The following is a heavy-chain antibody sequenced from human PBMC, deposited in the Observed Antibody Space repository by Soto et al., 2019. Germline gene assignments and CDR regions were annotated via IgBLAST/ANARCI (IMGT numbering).Heavy chain of an antibody. CDR3: ARDYYYDSRGYPGADYYGIDV. Sequence: SATLSLTCSVSGGAIRSYYWRWIRQPPGKGLEWIGHDYRSRHTKYSPSLKSRVTISAYTSKSQFSLKLSSVTAADTAVYYCARDYYYDSRGYPGADYYGIDVWTQGTTVT. CDR1: GGAIRSYY. D-gene: IGHD3-22*01. CDR2: DYRSRHT. V-gene: IGHV4-59*01. J-gene: IGHJ6*02.